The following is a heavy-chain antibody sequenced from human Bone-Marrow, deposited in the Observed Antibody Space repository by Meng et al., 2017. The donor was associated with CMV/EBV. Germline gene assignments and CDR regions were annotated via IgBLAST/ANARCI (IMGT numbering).Heavy chain of an antibody. CDR2: ISSSSDYI. D-gene: IGHD5-24*01. V-gene: IGHV3-21*01. CDR1: GFTFSSYA. J-gene: IGHJ4*02. Sequence: GESLKISCAASGFTFSSYAMHWVRQAPGKGLEWVSSISSSSDYIYYADSVKGRFTISRDNAKNSLYLQMNGLRAEDTAVYYCARDFQDGYNFVSYWGQGTLVTVSS. CDR3: ARDFQDGYNFVSY.